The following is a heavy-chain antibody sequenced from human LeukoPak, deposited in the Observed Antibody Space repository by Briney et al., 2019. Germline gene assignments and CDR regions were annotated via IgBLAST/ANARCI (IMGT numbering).Heavy chain of an antibody. Sequence: SVKVSCKASGGTFSSYAISWVRQAPGQGLEWMGGIIPIFGTANYAQKFQGRVTITTDESTSTAYMELRSLRSDDAAVYYCARDPRRGSSGWYYFDYWGQGTLVTVSS. CDR2: IIPIFGTA. D-gene: IGHD6-19*01. V-gene: IGHV1-69*05. CDR3: ARDPRRGSSGWYYFDY. J-gene: IGHJ4*02. CDR1: GGTFSSYA.